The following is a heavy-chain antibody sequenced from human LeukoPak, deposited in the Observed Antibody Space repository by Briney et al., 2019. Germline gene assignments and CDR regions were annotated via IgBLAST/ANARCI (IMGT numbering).Heavy chain of an antibody. V-gene: IGHV4-39*07. CDR2: IYTGGIT. CDR3: ARVPTNYGLDV. J-gene: IGHJ6*02. CDR1: GDSISSDSSY. Sequence: PSETLSLTCTVSGDSISSDSSYWGWIRQPPGKGLEWIGSIYTGGITNYNPSLRSRVAMSIDTSRNQFSLKLSSVTAADTAVYYCARVPTNYGLDVWGQGTTVTVSS.